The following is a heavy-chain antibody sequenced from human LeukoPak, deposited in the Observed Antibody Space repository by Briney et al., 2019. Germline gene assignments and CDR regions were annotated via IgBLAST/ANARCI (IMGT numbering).Heavy chain of an antibody. CDR2: ISGGGGT. CDR3: ARGSTLTTPSLFFDY. D-gene: IGHD4-17*01. J-gene: IGHJ4*02. CDR1: GFTVSTNS. V-gene: IGHV3-53*01. Sequence: GGSLRLSCAASGFTVSTNSMNWVRQPPGKGLKWVSLISGGGGTYYADYVKGRFTISRDTSKNTLYLQMNSLRAEDTAIYYCARGSTLTTPSLFFDYWGQGTLVTVSS.